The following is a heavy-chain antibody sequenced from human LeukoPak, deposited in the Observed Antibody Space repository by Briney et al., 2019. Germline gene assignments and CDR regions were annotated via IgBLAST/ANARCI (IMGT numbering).Heavy chain of an antibody. Sequence: GASVKVSCKASGYTFTSYYMHWVRQAPGQGLEWMGIINPSGGSTSYAQKFQGRVTMTRDMSTSTVYMELSSLRSEDTAVYYCARDRQGLPVDVWGQGTLVTASS. CDR1: GYTFTSYY. J-gene: IGHJ4*02. D-gene: IGHD5-12*01. CDR3: ARDRQGLPVDV. CDR2: INPSGGST. V-gene: IGHV1-46*01.